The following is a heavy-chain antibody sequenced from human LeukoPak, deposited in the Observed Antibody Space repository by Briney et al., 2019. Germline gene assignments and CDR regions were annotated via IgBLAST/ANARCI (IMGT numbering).Heavy chain of an antibody. J-gene: IGHJ2*01. CDR2: SDPEGGET. V-gene: IGHV1-24*01. CDR1: GSTLRDLS. CDR3: VTARARLFGYLYL. Sequence: ASVKVSCKASGSTLRDLSILWARQAPGKGLEYVGGSDPEGGETFHAQNFQGRVTMTEDTSIDTAYMELSSLRSEDTAVYYCVTARARLFGYLYLWGRGTLVTVSS. D-gene: IGHD3-10*02.